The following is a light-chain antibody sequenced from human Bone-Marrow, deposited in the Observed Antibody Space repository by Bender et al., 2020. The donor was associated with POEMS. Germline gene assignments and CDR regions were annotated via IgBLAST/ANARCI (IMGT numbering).Light chain of an antibody. J-gene: IGLJ2*01. CDR3: QTWGTAVQI. V-gene: IGLV4-69*01. CDR2: VYSNGAH. CDR1: SEHSNYA. Sequence: QPVLTQPPSASASLGASVKVTCTLSSEHSNYAVVWYQHQPKKSPRFLMKVYSNGAHDKGAGVPDRFSSSSFGAERYLTISSLQPEDEADYYCQTWGTAVQIFGGGTKLSVL.